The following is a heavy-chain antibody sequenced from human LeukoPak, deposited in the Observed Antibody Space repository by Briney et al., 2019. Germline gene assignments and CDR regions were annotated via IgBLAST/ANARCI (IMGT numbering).Heavy chain of an antibody. V-gene: IGHV3-48*04. CDR2: ISSSSSTI. D-gene: IGHD3-22*01. Sequence: GGSLRLSCAASGFTFSSYAMNWVRQAPGKGLEWVSYISSSSSTIYYADSVKGRFTISRDNAKNSLYLQMNSLRAEDTAVYYCARDRTYYYDSSGYRDAFDIWGQGTMVTVSS. CDR3: ARDRTYYYDSSGYRDAFDI. CDR1: GFTFSSYA. J-gene: IGHJ3*02.